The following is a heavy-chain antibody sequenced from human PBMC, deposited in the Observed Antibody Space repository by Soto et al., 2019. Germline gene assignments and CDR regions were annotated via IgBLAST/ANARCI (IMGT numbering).Heavy chain of an antibody. CDR3: GHRSNSFDFWGNDY. Sequence: QITLKESGPALVKPTQTLTLTCTFSGFSLIAGLGVTWIRQPPGKAPERLALVYWNGDKRYSPSLRARLTITTATSRNQVVLTMTNMDPVDTATYYCGHRSNSFDFWGNDYWGQGILVTVSS. CDR2: VYWNGDK. CDR1: GFSLIAGLG. J-gene: IGHJ4*02. D-gene: IGHD3-3*01. V-gene: IGHV2-5*01.